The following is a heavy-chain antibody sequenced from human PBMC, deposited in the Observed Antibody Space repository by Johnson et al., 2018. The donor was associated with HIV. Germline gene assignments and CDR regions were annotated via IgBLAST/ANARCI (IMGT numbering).Heavy chain of an antibody. D-gene: IGHD2-2*01. CDR1: GFTFSSYG. J-gene: IGHJ3*02. Sequence: EVQLVESGGGVVQPGGSLRLSCAASGFTFSSYGIHWVRQAPGKGLEWVGRIKSKTDGGTTDYAAPVKGRFTISRDDSKNTLYLQMNSLKTEDTAVYYCTTDKAFYCSSTSCYFTGTTGAFDIWGQGTMVTVSS. CDR3: TTDKAFYCSSTSCYFTGTTGAFDI. V-gene: IGHV3-15*01. CDR2: IKSKTDGGTT.